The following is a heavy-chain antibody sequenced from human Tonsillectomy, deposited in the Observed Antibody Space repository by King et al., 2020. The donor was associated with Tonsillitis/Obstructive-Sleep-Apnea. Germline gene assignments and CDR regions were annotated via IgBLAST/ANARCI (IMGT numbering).Heavy chain of an antibody. V-gene: IGHV3-73*02. CDR2: IRXXXXXYAX. J-gene: IGHJ1*01. CDR3: XXXKXXXXXXXXYX. Sequence: VQLVESGGGLVQPGGSLKLSCAXSGFTXXGSAXHXVRQXSGKXLXXVXRIRXXXXXYAXXXAXXGKGRFTISRDGSKNTAYLQMNSLKTEDTAVYYCXXXKXXXXXXXXYXXXQXTLVXV. CDR1: GFTXXGSA.